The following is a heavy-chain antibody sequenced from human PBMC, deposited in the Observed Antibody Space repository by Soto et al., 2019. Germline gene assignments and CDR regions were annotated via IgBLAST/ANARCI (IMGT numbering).Heavy chain of an antibody. CDR1: GGTFSSYA. V-gene: IGHV1-69*01. J-gene: IGHJ6*02. D-gene: IGHD3-22*01. CDR3: ARDQDYYDSSVDYYYGMDV. CDR2: IIPIFGTA. Sequence: QVQLVQSGAEVKKPGSSVKVSCKASGGTFSSYAISWVRQAPGQGLEWMGGIIPIFGTANYAQKFQGRVTITADESTSTAYMELCSLRSEDTAVYYCARDQDYYDSSVDYYYGMDVWGQGTTVTVSS.